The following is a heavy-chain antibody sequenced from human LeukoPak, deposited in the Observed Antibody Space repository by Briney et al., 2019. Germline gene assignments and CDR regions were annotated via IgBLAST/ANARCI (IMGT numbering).Heavy chain of an antibody. V-gene: IGHV1-69*13. CDR3: ARGIVVRGVPYYFDY. CDR2: IIPIFGTA. J-gene: IGHJ4*02. CDR1: GYTFTSYD. D-gene: IGHD3-10*01. Sequence: GASVTVSCKASGYTFTSYDINWVRQATGQGLEWMGGIIPIFGTANYAQKFQGRVTITADESTSTAYMELSSLRSEDTAVYYCARGIVVRGVPYYFDYWGQGTLVTVSS.